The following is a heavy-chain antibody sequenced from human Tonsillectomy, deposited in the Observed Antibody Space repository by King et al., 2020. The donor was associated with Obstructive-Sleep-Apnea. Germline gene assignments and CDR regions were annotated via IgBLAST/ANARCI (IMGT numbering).Heavy chain of an antibody. V-gene: IGHV4-38-2*02. CDR2: IYHSGST. CDR3: ARDHQSSYDILTGYYNDAFDI. CDR1: GYSISSGYY. J-gene: IGHJ3*02. Sequence: QLQESGPGLVKPSETLSLTCTVSGYSISSGYYWGWIRQPPGKGLEWIGSIYHSGSTYYNPSLKSRVTISVDTSKNQFSLKLSSVTAADTAVYYCARDHQSSYDILTGYYNDAFDIWGQGTMVTVSS. D-gene: IGHD3-9*01.